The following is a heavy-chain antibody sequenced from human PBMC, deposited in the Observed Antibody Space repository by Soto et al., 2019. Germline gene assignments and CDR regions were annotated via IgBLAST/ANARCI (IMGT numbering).Heavy chain of an antibody. CDR1: GYTFTSYY. V-gene: IGHV1-46*01. J-gene: IGHJ3*02. CDR2: INPSGGST. D-gene: IGHD3-22*01. Sequence: ASVNVSCKASGYTFTSYYMHWVRQAPGQGLEWMGIINPSGGSTSYAQKFQGRVTMTRDTSTSTVYMELSSLRSEDTAVYYCARVAPTLDSSGYYYGAFDIWGQGTMVTVSS. CDR3: ARVAPTLDSSGYYYGAFDI.